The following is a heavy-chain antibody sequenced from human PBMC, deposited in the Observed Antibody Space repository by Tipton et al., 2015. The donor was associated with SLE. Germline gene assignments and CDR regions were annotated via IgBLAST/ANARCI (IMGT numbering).Heavy chain of an antibody. V-gene: IGHV4-38-2*02. CDR2: IYQSESR. J-gene: IGHJ2*01. D-gene: IGHD4-17*01. CDR3: ARGSDGEYVRYFDV. Sequence: GLVKPSETLSLTCTVSGYSISSTYYWGWIRPPSGKGLEWIASIYQSESRYYNPSLRSRLTISADTSKNQFSLKLTSVTAADTAVYYCARGSDGEYVRYFDVWGPGTLVTVSS. CDR1: GYSISSTYY.